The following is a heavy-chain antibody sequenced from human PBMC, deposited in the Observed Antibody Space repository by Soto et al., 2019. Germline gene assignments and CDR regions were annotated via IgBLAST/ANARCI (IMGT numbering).Heavy chain of an antibody. J-gene: IGHJ4*02. CDR3: ARDDYGDFVSYYFDY. CDR2: ISAYKGNI. CDR1: GYTFTNYG. Sequence: QVQLVQSGAEVKKPGASVKVSCKASGYTFTNYGISWVRQAPGQGLEWMGWISAYKGNINYAQKLQGRDTMTTDTSTSTAYMELRSLRSDDTAVYYCARDDYGDFVSYYFDYWGQGTLVTVSS. D-gene: IGHD4-17*01. V-gene: IGHV1-18*01.